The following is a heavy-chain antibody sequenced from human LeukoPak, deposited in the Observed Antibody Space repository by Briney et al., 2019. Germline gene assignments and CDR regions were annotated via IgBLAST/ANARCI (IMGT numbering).Heavy chain of an antibody. D-gene: IGHD3-3*01. CDR1: GFTVSSNY. CDR3: ARNARFLHYYGMDV. V-gene: IGHV3-66*01. Sequence: GGSLRLSCAASGFTVSSNYMSWVRQAPGKGLEWVSVIYSGGNTYYADSVKGRFTISRDNSKNTLYLQMNSLRAEDTAVYYCARNARFLHYYGMDVWGQGTTVTVSS. CDR2: IYSGGNT. J-gene: IGHJ6*02.